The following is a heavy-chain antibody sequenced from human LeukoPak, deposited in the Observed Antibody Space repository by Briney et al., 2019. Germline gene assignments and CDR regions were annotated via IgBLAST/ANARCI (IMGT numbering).Heavy chain of an antibody. CDR2: INSDGSST. CDR3: ARDRHLWFGGNYYYGMDV. CDR1: GFTFSSYW. Sequence: AGGSLRLSCAASGFTFSSYWMHWVRQAPGKGLEWVSRINSDGSSTSYADSVKGRFTISRDNAKNTLYLQMNSLRAEDTAVYYCARDRHLWFGGNYYYGMDVWGQGTTVTVSS. V-gene: IGHV3-74*01. J-gene: IGHJ6*02. D-gene: IGHD3-10*01.